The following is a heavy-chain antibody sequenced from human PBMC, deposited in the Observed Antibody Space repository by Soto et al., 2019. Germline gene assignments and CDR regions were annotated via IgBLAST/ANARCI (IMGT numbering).Heavy chain of an antibody. Sequence: ASVKVSSKASGYTFTGYYMHWVRQAPGQGLEWMGWINPNSGGTNYAQKFQGWVTMTRDTSISTAYMELSRLRSDDTAVYYCARGYGSGTPGDYWGQGTLVTVSS. J-gene: IGHJ4*02. CDR3: ARGYGSGTPGDY. CDR1: GYTFTGYY. D-gene: IGHD3-10*01. CDR2: INPNSGGT. V-gene: IGHV1-2*04.